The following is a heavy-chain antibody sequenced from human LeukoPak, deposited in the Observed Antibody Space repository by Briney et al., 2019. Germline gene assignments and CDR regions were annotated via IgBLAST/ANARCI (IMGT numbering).Heavy chain of an antibody. CDR1: GFTVSSNY. V-gene: IGHV3-53*01. D-gene: IGHD3-22*01. CDR3: ARGSTMIIVISPGAFDI. Sequence: GGSLRLSCAASGFTVSSNYMSWVRQAPGKGLEWVSVIYSGGSAYYADSVKGRFTLSRDNSKNTLYLQMNSLRAEDTAVYYCARGSTMIIVISPGAFDIWGQGTMVTVSS. CDR2: IYSGGSA. J-gene: IGHJ3*02.